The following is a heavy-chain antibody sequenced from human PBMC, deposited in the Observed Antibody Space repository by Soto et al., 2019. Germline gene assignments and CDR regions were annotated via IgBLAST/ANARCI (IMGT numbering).Heavy chain of an antibody. J-gene: IGHJ6*02. CDR3: SRGYRELFFYAMDV. V-gene: IGHV1-69*06. D-gene: IGHD3-10*01. CDR2: SIPFYDKP. Sequence: QVELVQSGIEVKNPGSSVKVSCKASGDTFSNYAINWVRQAPGQGLEWMGGSIPFYDKPNYAENFLGRVTINADKSTATAYLEVSSLRSEDTAVYFCSRGYRELFFYAMDVWGRGTPVIVSS. CDR1: GDTFSNYA.